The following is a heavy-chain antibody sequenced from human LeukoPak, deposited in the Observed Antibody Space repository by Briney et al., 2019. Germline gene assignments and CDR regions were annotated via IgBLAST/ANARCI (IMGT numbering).Heavy chain of an antibody. V-gene: IGHV1-2*02. Sequence: ASLKVSCKTSGYTFADFYLHWVRQAPGRGLEWMGWIYPKSGGTIYAQKFQGRLTMTRDTSISTTYMDLNRLRSDDTAVYYCARGGGSNFGVITDWGQGTQVTVSS. CDR2: IYPKSGGT. D-gene: IGHD3-3*01. CDR1: GYTFADFY. CDR3: ARGGGSNFGVITD. J-gene: IGHJ4*02.